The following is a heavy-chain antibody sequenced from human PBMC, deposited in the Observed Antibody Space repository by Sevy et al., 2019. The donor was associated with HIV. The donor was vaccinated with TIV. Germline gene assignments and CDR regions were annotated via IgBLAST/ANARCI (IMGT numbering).Heavy chain of an antibody. V-gene: IGHV6-1*01. Sequence: SQSLSLTCAISGDSVSTSSATWNWFRQSPSRGLEWLGRTYYRSKWYSDYEVSVKGRVTINPDTSKSQFSLHLESVTPEDTAAYFCARGDELNSYYYGMDVWGQGTTVTVSS. CDR1: GDSVSTSSAT. CDR2: TYYRSKWYS. J-gene: IGHJ6*02. D-gene: IGHD1-7*01. CDR3: ARGDELNSYYYGMDV.